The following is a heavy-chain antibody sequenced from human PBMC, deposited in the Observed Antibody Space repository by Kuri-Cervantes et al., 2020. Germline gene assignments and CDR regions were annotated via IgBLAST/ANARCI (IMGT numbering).Heavy chain of an antibody. CDR2: MSGSGTTT. CDR1: GFTFSNSA. CDR3: ATDSRRFGY. V-gene: IGHV3-23*01. Sequence: GGSLRLSCAASGFTFSNSAMSWVRQAPGKGLEWVSVMSGSGTTTYYADSVKGRFTISRDNSKNTLYLQMNSLRAEDTAVDYCATDSRRFGYWGQGTRVTVSS. J-gene: IGHJ4*02.